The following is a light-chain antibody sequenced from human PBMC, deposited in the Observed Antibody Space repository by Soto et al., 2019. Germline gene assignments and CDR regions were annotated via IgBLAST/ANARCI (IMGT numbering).Light chain of an antibody. CDR1: SSNIGRNS. CDR2: GNN. V-gene: IGLV1-44*01. Sequence: QSVLTQAPSVSGTPGQRVTITCSGSSSNIGRNSVNLYQHLPGTAPKLLTHGNNHRPSGVPDRFSGSKSGTSASLAISGLQPEDEADYCCAAWDDSLNEYVFGDGTKVT. CDR3: AAWDDSLNEYV. J-gene: IGLJ1*01.